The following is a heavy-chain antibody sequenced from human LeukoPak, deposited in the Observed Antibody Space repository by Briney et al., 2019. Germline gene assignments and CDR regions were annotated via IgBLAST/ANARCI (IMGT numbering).Heavy chain of an antibody. J-gene: IGHJ4*02. V-gene: IGHV3-7*01. Sequence: GGSLRLSCAASGFTFSTYWVHWVRRAPGEGLEWVATINQDGSQKNYVDSVKGRFTISRDNAKSSLYPQMNGLRVEDTAVYYCVSAPGWTLDYWGQGTLVTVSS. CDR1: GFTFSTYW. CDR2: INQDGSQK. D-gene: IGHD3/OR15-3a*01. CDR3: VSAPGWTLDY.